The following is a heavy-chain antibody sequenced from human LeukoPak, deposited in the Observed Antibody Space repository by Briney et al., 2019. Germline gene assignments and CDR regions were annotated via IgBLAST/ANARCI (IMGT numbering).Heavy chain of an antibody. J-gene: IGHJ6*03. D-gene: IGHD2-2*01. Sequence: SETLSLTCTVSGGSISSYYWSWIRQPPGKGLEWIGYIYYSGSTNYNPSLKSRVTISVDTSKNQFSLKLSSVTAAGTAVYYCAREGSDIVVVPAATIVYYYMDVWGKGTTVTISS. CDR3: AREGSDIVVVPAATIVYYYMDV. CDR2: IYYSGST. V-gene: IGHV4-59*01. CDR1: GGSISSYY.